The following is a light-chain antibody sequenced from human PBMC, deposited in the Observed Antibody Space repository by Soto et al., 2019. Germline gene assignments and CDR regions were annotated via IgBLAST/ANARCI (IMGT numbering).Light chain of an antibody. Sequence: QSVLTQPASVSGSPGQSITISCTGTSSDVGGYNYVSWYQQHPGKAPKLMISGVSNRPSGVSNRFSGSKSGNTASLTISGLQTEDEAAYYCISYTASVTYVFGTGAKGTLL. J-gene: IGLJ1*01. CDR3: ISYTASVTYV. CDR1: SSDVGGYNY. CDR2: GVS. V-gene: IGLV2-14*01.